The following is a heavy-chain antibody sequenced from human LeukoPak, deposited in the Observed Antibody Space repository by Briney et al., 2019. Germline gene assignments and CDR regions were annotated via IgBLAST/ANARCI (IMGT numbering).Heavy chain of an antibody. CDR2: IYYSGST. Sequence: SETLSLTCTVSGGSISSYYWSWLRQPPGKGLEWIGYIYYSGSTNYNPSLKSRVIISVDTSKNQFSLKLTSVTAADTAVYYCARGILTGDPERDYCGQGTLVTVSS. D-gene: IGHD7-27*01. J-gene: IGHJ4*02. CDR1: GGSISSYY. V-gene: IGHV4-59*01. CDR3: ARGILTGDPERDY.